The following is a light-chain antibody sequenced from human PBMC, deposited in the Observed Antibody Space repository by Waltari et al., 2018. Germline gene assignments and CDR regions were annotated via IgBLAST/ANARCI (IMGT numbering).Light chain of an antibody. Sequence: DIQMPQSPSTLSASVGDRVTITCRASQSISSWLAWYQQKPGKAPNLLIYKASILQSGGPSRFSGSGSGTEFTLTISSLQPDDFATYYCQHYNSFSLSFGGGTKVEIK. V-gene: IGKV1-5*03. CDR2: KAS. CDR3: QHYNSFSLS. J-gene: IGKJ4*01. CDR1: QSISSW.